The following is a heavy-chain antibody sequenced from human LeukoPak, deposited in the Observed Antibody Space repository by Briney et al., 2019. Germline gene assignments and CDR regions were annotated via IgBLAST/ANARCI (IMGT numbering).Heavy chain of an antibody. Sequence: PGGSLRLSCAASGFTFSNYGMHWVRQAPGKGLEWVAVISYDGSNKYYADSVKGRFTISRDNSKNTLYLQMNSLRAEDTAVYYCAKEGTVRGYYYMDVWGKGTTVTISS. V-gene: IGHV3-30*18. CDR3: AKEGTVRGYYYMDV. D-gene: IGHD4-17*01. CDR1: GFTFSNYG. J-gene: IGHJ6*03. CDR2: ISYDGSNK.